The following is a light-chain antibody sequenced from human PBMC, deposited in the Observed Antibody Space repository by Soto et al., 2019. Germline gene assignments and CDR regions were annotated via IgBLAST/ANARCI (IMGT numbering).Light chain of an antibody. CDR3: QQYGDSPRT. Sequence: EIVLTQSPGTLSLSPGERATLSCRASQSVSSSYLAWYQQKPGQAPRLRIYGASSRATGIADRFSGSGSGTDFTLTISGLEPEDFAVYYCQQYGDSPRTFGQGTKVEIK. V-gene: IGKV3-20*01. J-gene: IGKJ1*01. CDR2: GAS. CDR1: QSVSSSY.